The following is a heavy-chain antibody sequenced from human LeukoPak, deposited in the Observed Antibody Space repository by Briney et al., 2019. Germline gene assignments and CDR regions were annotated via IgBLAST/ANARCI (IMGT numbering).Heavy chain of an antibody. Sequence: GGSLRLSCAAAGFTFSSYEMHWVRQAPGKGLEWVSYITGSGDTIYYADSVKGRFTITRDTAKNSLYLQMNSLRPDDTAVDYCARQFHRGGQGTLVTVSS. J-gene: IGHJ4*02. CDR3: ARQFHR. CDR1: GFTFSSYE. V-gene: IGHV3-48*03. CDR2: ITGSGDTI.